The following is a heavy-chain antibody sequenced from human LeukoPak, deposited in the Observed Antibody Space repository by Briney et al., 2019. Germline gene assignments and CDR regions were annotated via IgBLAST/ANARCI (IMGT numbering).Heavy chain of an antibody. J-gene: IGHJ6*03. D-gene: IGHD6-19*01. Sequence: GASVKVSCKASGYTFTSYAMHWVLQAPGQRLEWMGWINAGNVNTKYSQEVQGRVTITRDKYASTAYMELSSMRSEDMAVYYCAREAVAVSDHYYYYMDVWGKGTTVTVSS. V-gene: IGHV1-3*03. CDR1: GYTFTSYA. CDR2: INAGNVNT. CDR3: AREAVAVSDHYYYYMDV.